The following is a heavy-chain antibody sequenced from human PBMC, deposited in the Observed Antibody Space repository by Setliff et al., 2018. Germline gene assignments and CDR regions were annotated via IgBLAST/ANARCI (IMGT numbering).Heavy chain of an antibody. CDR1: GFTFSSYS. CDR3: ARRWGGSYFPDAFDI. D-gene: IGHD1-26*01. V-gene: IGHV3-21*01. J-gene: IGHJ3*02. Sequence: GGSLRLSCAASGFTFSSYSMNWVRQAPGKGLEWVSSISSSSSYIYYADSVKGRFTISRDNAKNSLCLQMNSLRAEDTAVYYCARRWGGSYFPDAFDIWGQGTMVTVSS. CDR2: ISSSSSYI.